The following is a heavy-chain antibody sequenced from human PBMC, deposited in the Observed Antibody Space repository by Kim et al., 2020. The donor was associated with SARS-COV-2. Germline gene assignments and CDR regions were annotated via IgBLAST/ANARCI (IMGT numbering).Heavy chain of an antibody. CDR3: ATGRYWEFLY. J-gene: IGHJ4*02. V-gene: IGHV3-74*01. D-gene: IGHD1-26*01. Sequence: RSTCYADSVKGRFTISRDNAKNTLDLQMHSLRLDDTAVYFCATGRYWEFLYWGRGTLVTVFS. CDR2: RST.